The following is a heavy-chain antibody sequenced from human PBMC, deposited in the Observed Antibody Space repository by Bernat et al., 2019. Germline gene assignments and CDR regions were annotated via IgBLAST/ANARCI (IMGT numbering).Heavy chain of an antibody. CDR3: ARGSASAWTDDAFDI. J-gene: IGHJ3*02. Sequence: EVQLVESGGGLVQPGGSLRVSCAASGFSFSSYWMHWVRQAPGEGLVWVSCINGDGVRTRDADSVKGRFTISRDNAKDTLYLQMNSLRAEDTAVYYCARGSASAWTDDAFDIWGQGTVVTGSS. CDR2: INGDGVRT. V-gene: IGHV3-74*01. CDR1: GFSFSSYW. D-gene: IGHD6-19*01.